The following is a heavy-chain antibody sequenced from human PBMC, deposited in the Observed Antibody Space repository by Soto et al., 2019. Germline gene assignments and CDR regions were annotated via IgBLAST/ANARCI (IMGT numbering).Heavy chain of an antibody. CDR1: GFTFSAYR. CDR3: VKTPVITESYYHYEMDV. J-gene: IGHJ6*02. CDR2: ISGSGIST. Sequence: GGSLRLSCAASGFTFSAYRMSWVRQAPGKGLEWVSGISGSGISTYYTDSVKGRFTISRDNSKNTVFLQINSLRDEDTAVYYCVKTPVITESYYHYEMDVWGQGTTVTVSS. V-gene: IGHV3-23*01. D-gene: IGHD4-4*01.